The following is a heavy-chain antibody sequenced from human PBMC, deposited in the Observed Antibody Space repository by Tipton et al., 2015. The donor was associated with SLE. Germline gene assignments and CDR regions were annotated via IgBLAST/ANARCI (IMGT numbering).Heavy chain of an antibody. CDR1: GGSISSSSYY. D-gene: IGHD5-12*01. V-gene: IGHV4-39*07. Sequence: TLSLTCTVSGGSISSSSYYWGWIRQPPGKGLEWIGSIYYSGSTNYNPSLKSRVTISVDTSKNQFSLKLSSVTAADTAVYYCARGTNSGYEQYFDYWGQGTLVTVSS. J-gene: IGHJ4*02. CDR2: IYYSGST. CDR3: ARGTNSGYEQYFDY.